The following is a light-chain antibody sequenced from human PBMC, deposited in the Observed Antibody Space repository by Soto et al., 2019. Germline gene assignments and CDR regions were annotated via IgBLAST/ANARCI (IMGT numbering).Light chain of an antibody. Sequence: DVVMTQAPLSLSVAPGQPASISCKSSQSLLHITGETFLFWYLQKPGQSPQLLIYEVSTRVSGVPDRFSGSGSGTDFTLEISRVETDDVVIYYCMQSTQLLPTFGQGTKV. J-gene: IGKJ1*01. CDR3: MQSTQLLPT. CDR1: QSLLHITGETF. V-gene: IGKV2D-29*02. CDR2: EVS.